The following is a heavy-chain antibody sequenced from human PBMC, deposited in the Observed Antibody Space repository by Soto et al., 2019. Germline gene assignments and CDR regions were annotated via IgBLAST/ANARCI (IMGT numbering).Heavy chain of an antibody. Sequence: HPGGSLRLSCAASGFTFSSYGMHWVRQAPGKGLEWVAIISYDGGYKYYGDSVKGRFTISRDNSKNTLYLQMNSLRAEDTAVYYCANGEGDLSATFDIWGQGTMVTVSS. CDR3: ANGEGDLSATFDI. D-gene: IGHD3-3*01. CDR1: GFTFSSYG. CDR2: ISYDGGYK. V-gene: IGHV3-30*18. J-gene: IGHJ3*02.